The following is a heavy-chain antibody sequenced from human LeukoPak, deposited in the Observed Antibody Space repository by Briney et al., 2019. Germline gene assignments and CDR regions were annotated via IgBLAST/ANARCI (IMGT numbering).Heavy chain of an antibody. Sequence: GSVKVSCKTSGYTFTNYYVHWVRQAPGQGLEWMGYIDTATCGVDYDQRFQGRVTMTRDKSISTVYMELSSLKSDDTAVYYCATEDKYCSGGNCGKFWGQGTLVTVSS. CDR1: GYTFTNYY. CDR3: ATEDKYCSGGNCGKF. D-gene: IGHD2-15*01. J-gene: IGHJ4*02. V-gene: IGHV1-2*02. CDR2: IDTATCGV.